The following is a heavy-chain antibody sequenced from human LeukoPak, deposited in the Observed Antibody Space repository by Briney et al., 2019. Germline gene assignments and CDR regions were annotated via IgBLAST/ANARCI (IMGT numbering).Heavy chain of an antibody. D-gene: IGHD3-16*02. CDR1: GYTFTNYG. CDR2: ITVDNGNT. Sequence: ASVKVSCKSSGYTFTNYGVSWVRQAPGQGLECVGWITVDNGNTHYAQNFQGRVTMTTDTSTSTVYMELRSVRSDDTAVYYCARGAGYDYVWNSYRYYDFWGQGTLVTVSS. V-gene: IGHV1-18*01. J-gene: IGHJ4*02. CDR3: ARGAGYDYVWNSYRYYDF.